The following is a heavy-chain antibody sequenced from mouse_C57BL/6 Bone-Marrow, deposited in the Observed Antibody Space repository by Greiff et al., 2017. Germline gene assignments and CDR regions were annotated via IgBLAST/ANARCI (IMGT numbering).Heavy chain of an antibody. CDR3: ARGFCYFDY. V-gene: IGHV1-50*01. CDR2: IDPSDSYT. CDR1: GYIFTSYW. J-gene: IGHJ2*01. Sequence: QVLLQQPGAELVKPGASVMLSCKASGYIFTSYWMQWVKQRPGQGLEWIGEIDPSDSYTNYNQKYKGKATLTVDSSSSTAYMQLSSLTSEDSAVYDSARGFCYFDYWGQGTTLPVSA.